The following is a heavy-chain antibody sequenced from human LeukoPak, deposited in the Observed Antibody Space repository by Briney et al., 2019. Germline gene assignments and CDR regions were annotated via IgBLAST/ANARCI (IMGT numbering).Heavy chain of an antibody. CDR1: GLTFSSRW. CDR3: ASQSYARFDP. Sequence: GGSLRLSCAASGLTFSSRWMSWVRQAPGKGLEWVGNIQPDGSEQYPVDSVKGRFTISRDNARNSLFLQMNSLRVEDTAVYYCASQSYARFDPWGQGTLVTVSS. D-gene: IGHD3-16*01. J-gene: IGHJ5*02. V-gene: IGHV3-7*01. CDR2: IQPDGSEQ.